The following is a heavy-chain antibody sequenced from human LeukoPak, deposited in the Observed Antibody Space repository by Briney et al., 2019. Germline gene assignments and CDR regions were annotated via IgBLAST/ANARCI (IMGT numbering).Heavy chain of an antibody. CDR2: ISGSGGST. Sequence: GGSLRLSCAASGFTFSSYAMHWVRQAPGKGLEWVSAISGSGGSTYYADSVKGRFTISRDNSKNTLYLQMNSLRAEDTAVYYCAKKPNASWYFDLWGRGTLVTVSS. V-gene: IGHV3-23*01. CDR1: GFTFSSYA. CDR3: AKKPNASWYFDL. J-gene: IGHJ2*01.